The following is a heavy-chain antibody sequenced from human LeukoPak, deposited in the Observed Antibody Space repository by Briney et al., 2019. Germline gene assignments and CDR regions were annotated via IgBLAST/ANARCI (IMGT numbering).Heavy chain of an antibody. CDR3: ARDPDSSGCSSFEY. CDR2: INSDGRST. J-gene: IGHJ4*02. Sequence: PVGSLRLSCAASGFTFSRYWMHWVRQAPGKGLVWVSRINSDGRSTNYADSVKGRFTISRDNAKSTLYLQMNSLRAEDTAVYYCARDPDSSGCSSFEYWGQGTLVTVSS. V-gene: IGHV3-74*01. D-gene: IGHD6-19*01. CDR1: GFTFSRYW.